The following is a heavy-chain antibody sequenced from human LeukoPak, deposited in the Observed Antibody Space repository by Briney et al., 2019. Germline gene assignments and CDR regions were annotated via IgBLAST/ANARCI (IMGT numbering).Heavy chain of an antibody. CDR1: EFTLRNYW. CDR2: IKEDGSEK. D-gene: IGHD2-2*01. J-gene: IGHJ6*03. CDR3: ARSFYGHDPYYCYMDV. V-gene: IGHV3-7*01. Sequence: PGGSLRLSCPASEFTLRNYWMSWVRQAPGKGLEWVATIKEDGSEKYYVDSVKGRFTISRENAKNSLYLHMNSLRAEDTAVYYCARSFYGHDPYYCYMDVWGKGTTVTVSS.